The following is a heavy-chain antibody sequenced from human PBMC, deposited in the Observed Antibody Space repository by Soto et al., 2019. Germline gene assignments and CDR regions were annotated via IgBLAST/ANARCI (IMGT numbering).Heavy chain of an antibody. Sequence: EGQVVESGGDLVQPGDSLTISCAASGFTFSTYAMSWVRQAPGKGLEWVSGIHKTGTITFYADSVKGRFTISRDNSKNTLYLHMRSLRDGDTDVYSCVRDLNYKFFFDLWGQGTLVTVSS. D-gene: IGHD3-10*01. CDR2: IHKTGTIT. J-gene: IGHJ4*02. CDR1: GFTFSTYA. V-gene: IGHV3-23*05. CDR3: VRDLNYKFFFDL.